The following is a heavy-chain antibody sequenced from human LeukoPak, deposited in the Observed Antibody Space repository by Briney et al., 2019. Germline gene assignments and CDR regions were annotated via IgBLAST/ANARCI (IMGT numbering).Heavy chain of an antibody. V-gene: IGHV3-53*01. D-gene: IGHD4-17*01. CDR1: GFNVSSNY. CDR2: IYSGGST. Sequence: GGSLRLSCAASGFNVSSNYMSWVRQAPGKGLEWVSVIYSGGSTYYADSAKGRFTISRDNSKNTLYLQMNSLRAEDTAVYYCARGSDYGDYGYFDLWGRGTLVTVSS. J-gene: IGHJ2*01. CDR3: ARGSDYGDYGYFDL.